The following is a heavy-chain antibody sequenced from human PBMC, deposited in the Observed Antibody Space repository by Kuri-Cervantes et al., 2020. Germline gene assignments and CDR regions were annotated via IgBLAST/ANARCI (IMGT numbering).Heavy chain of an antibody. CDR1: GFTFSSYG. CDR2: ISYDGSNK. J-gene: IGHJ6*02. V-gene: IGHV3-30*03. CDR3: ARDPGHRNGMDV. Sequence: GGSLRLSCAASGFTFSSYGMHWVRQAPGKGLEWVAVISYDGSNKYYADSVKGRFTISRDNSKNTLYLQLNSLRVEDTAIYYCARDPGHRNGMDVWGQGTTVTVSS.